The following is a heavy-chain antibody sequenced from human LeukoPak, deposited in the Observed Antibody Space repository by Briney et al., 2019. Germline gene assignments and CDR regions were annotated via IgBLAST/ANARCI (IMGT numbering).Heavy chain of an antibody. J-gene: IGHJ4*01. CDR1: SYRFTNFH. D-gene: IGHD5-24*01. CDR2: VAATGERT. V-gene: IGHV1-46*01. CDR3: ATILIGYNHFDY. Sequence: ASVKVSCKASSYRFTNFHIHWVRQAPGQGLEWMGGVAATGERTMYAQKFQGRLTATRDTSTNTVYMDLYNLKSEDTAVYFCATILIGYNHFDYWGQGTQVIVS.